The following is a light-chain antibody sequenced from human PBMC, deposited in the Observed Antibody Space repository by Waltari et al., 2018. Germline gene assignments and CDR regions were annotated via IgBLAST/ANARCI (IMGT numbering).Light chain of an antibody. V-gene: IGLV2-8*01. Sequence: QSALTQPPSASGSPGQSVTISCTGTSSDVGDYDYVSWYQHHPGKAPNLMIYEVTNRPSGVPDRFSGSKSGNTASLTVSGLQAEDEADYYCSSSAGSNNLGVFGGGTKLTVL. CDR2: EVT. CDR1: SSDVGDYDY. CDR3: SSSAGSNNLGV. J-gene: IGLJ3*02.